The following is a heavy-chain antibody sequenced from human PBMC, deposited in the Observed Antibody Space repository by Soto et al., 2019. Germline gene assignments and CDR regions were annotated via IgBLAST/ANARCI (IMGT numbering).Heavy chain of an antibody. Sequence: SETLSLTCTVSGGSISSSSYYWGWIRQPPGKGLEWIGSIYYSGSTYYNPSLKSRVTISVDTSKNQFSLKLSSVTAADTAVYYCARLVLDDILTGIYYYYGMDVWGQGTTVTVSS. CDR3: ARLVLDDILTGIYYYYGMDV. D-gene: IGHD3-9*01. V-gene: IGHV4-39*01. CDR1: GGSISSSSYY. J-gene: IGHJ6*02. CDR2: IYYSGST.